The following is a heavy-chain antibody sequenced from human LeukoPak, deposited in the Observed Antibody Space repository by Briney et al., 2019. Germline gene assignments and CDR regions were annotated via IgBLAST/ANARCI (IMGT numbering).Heavy chain of an antibody. Sequence: ASVKLSCKVSGYTVTDLSMNWVRQAPGKRLEWGGGFDPEDGETIYAQKFQGRVTMPEDTSTDTAYMELSSLRSEDTAVYYCATRLGVFRIVGAISYAFDICGQGTMVTVSA. CDR2: FDPEDGET. CDR3: ATRLGVFRIVGAISYAFDI. J-gene: IGHJ3*02. D-gene: IGHD1-26*01. V-gene: IGHV1-24*01. CDR1: GYTVTDLS.